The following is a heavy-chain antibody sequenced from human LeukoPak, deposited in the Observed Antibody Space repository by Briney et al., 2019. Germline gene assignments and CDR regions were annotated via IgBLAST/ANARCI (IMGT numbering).Heavy chain of an antibody. Sequence: GGSLRLSCAASGFTFSDYTMNWVRQAPGKGLEWVSSISSGGTYKYYADSVKGRFTISRDNSKNTLYLQMNSLRAEDTAVYYCAKKGYYDGSGYYMYYFDHWGQGTLVTVSS. CDR1: GFTFSDYT. CDR2: ISSGGTYK. CDR3: AKKGYYDGSGYYMYYFDH. J-gene: IGHJ4*02. D-gene: IGHD3-22*01. V-gene: IGHV3-21*04.